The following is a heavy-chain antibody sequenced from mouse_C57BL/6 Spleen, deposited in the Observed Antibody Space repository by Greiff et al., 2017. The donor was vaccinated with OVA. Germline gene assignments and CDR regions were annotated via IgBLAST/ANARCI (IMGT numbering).Heavy chain of an antibody. CDR1: GFTFTSYW. Sequence: QVQLLESGAVLVQPVASVTFSCTASGFTFTSYWLPWVLQWPGPGLAWIGLIHPNSGSTNYNEKFKSKATLTVDKSSSTAYIQLISLTSEDSAFYYCARLIYYDYDVGAMDYWGQGTSVTVSS. V-gene: IGHV1-64*01. CDR3: ARLIYYDYDVGAMDY. D-gene: IGHD2-4*01. J-gene: IGHJ4*01. CDR2: IHPNSGST.